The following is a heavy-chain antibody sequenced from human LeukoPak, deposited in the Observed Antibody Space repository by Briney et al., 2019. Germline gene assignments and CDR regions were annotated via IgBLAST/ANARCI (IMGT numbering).Heavy chain of an antibody. Sequence: GGSLRLSCAASGFTFSSYAMSWVRQAPGKGLEWVSAISGSGASTYYADSARGRFTISRDNSKNTLYLQMNSLRADDTAIYYCARGLDTVDISTGFDSWGQGTLVTVSS. D-gene: IGHD3-9*01. CDR2: ISGSGAST. CDR1: GFTFSSYA. V-gene: IGHV3-23*01. J-gene: IGHJ4*02. CDR3: ARGLDTVDISTGFDS.